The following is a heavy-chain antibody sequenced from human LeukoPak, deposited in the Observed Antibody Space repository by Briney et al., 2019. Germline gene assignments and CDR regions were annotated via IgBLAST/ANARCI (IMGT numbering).Heavy chain of an antibody. D-gene: IGHD5-12*01. CDR2: INSDGSSI. J-gene: IGHJ4*02. Sequence: GGSLRLSCAASGFTFSSYWMHWVRQAPGKGLVRVSRINSDGSSITYADSVKGRFTISRDNAKNTLYLQMNSLRVKDTAVYYCAREGRVSGYDFDCWGQGTLVTVSS. CDR1: GFTFSSYW. V-gene: IGHV3-74*03. CDR3: AREGRVSGYDFDC.